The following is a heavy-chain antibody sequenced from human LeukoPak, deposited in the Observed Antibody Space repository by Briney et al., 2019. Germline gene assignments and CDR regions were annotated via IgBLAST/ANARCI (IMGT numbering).Heavy chain of an antibody. Sequence: ASVKVSCKASGYTSTSYGISWVRQAPGQGLEWMGWISAYNGNTNYAQKLQGRVTMTTDTSTSTAYMELRSLRSDDTAVYYCARNLYYYDSSGYYAPPYYYYYYMDVWGKGTTVTVSS. CDR1: GYTSTSYG. CDR3: ARNLYYYDSSGYYAPPYYYYYYMDV. J-gene: IGHJ6*03. V-gene: IGHV1-18*01. CDR2: ISAYNGNT. D-gene: IGHD3-22*01.